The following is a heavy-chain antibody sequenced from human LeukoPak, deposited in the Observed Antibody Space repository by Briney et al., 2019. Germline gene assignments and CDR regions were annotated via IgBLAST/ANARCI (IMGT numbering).Heavy chain of an antibody. CDR3: ARAGYSYYGSGSYFLP. D-gene: IGHD3-10*01. V-gene: IGHV1-69*01. J-gene: IGHJ5*02. CDR1: GGTFSSYA. Sequence: SVKVSCKASGGTFSSYAISWVRQAPGQGLEWMGGIIPIFGTANYAQKFQGRVTITADESTSTAYMELSSLRSKDTAVYYCARAGYSYYGSGSYFLPWGQGTLVTVSS. CDR2: IIPIFGTA.